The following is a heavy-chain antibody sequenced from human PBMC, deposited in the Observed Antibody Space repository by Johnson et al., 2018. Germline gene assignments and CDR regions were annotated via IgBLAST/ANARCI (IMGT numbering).Heavy chain of an antibody. J-gene: IGHJ3*02. CDR2: IYSGGST. V-gene: IGHV3-66*01. CDR3: YIVVVVAATSSAFDI. Sequence: EVQLVESGGGVVQPGGSLRLSCAASGFTFSSYAMSWVRQAPGKGLEWVSVIYSGGSTYYAASVKGRFTISTDNSKNTLYLQMNSLRAEEPAVYYCYIVVVVAATSSAFDIWGQGTMGTVSS. CDR1: GFTFSSYA. D-gene: IGHD2-15*01.